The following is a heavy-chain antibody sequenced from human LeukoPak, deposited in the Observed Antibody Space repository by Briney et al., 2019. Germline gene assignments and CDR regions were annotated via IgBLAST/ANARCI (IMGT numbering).Heavy chain of an antibody. CDR3: ATSRFGVLNDYMDV. Sequence: ASVKVSCKASRGTFSSYAISWVRQAPGQGLEWLGRIIPIFGTANYAQKFQGRVTITTDESTSTAYMELSSLRSEDTAVYYCATSRFGVLNDYMDVWGKGTTVTVSS. D-gene: IGHD3-10*01. CDR2: IIPIFGTA. J-gene: IGHJ6*03. CDR1: RGTFSSYA. V-gene: IGHV1-69*05.